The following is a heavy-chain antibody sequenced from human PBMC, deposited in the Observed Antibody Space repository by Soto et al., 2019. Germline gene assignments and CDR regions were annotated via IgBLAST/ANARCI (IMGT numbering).Heavy chain of an antibody. CDR1: GGSISSGGYS. CDR3: ARAQWDYDILTGRLWGAFNI. D-gene: IGHD3-9*01. J-gene: IGHJ3*02. CDR2: IYHGGGT. Sequence: QLQLQESGSGLVKPSQTLSLTCAVSGGSISSGGYSWSWIRQPPGKGLEWIGNIYHGGGTYYNPSLERRLTISVDKSRNQFPLKLTSVTAADTAVYYCARAQWDYDILTGRLWGAFNIWGQGTMVTVSS. V-gene: IGHV4-30-2*01.